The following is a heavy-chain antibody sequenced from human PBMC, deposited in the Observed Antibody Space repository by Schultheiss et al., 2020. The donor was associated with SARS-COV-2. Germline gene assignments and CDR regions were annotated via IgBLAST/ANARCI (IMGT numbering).Heavy chain of an antibody. CDR2: ISSSSSTI. J-gene: IGHJ4*02. CDR1: GFTFSSYE. Sequence: GGSLRLSCAASGFTFSSYEMNWVRQAPGKGLEWVSYISSSSSTIYYADSVKGRFTISRDNSKNTLYLQMGSLRAEDMAVYYCARSPHYDFWSGYYHPYFDYWGQGTLVTVSS. CDR3: ARSPHYDFWSGYYHPYFDY. V-gene: IGHV3-48*01. D-gene: IGHD3-3*01.